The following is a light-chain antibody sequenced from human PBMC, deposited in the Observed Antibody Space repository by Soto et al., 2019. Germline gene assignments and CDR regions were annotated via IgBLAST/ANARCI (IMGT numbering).Light chain of an antibody. CDR2: DAS. Sequence: DIQMTQSPSTLSASVGDRVTITCRASQTISRSLAWYQHQPGKAPKLLIYDASTLESGVPSRFSGIGSGTEFSPSISSLQPDDFATYYCQQCYKGWTFGQGTKVDIK. CDR3: QQCYKGWT. V-gene: IGKV1-5*01. CDR1: QTISRS. J-gene: IGKJ1*01.